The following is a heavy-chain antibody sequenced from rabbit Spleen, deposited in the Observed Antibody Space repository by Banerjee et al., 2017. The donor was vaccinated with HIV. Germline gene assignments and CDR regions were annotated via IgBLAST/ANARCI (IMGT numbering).Heavy chain of an antibody. CDR1: GFSFTYIDY. D-gene: IGHD8-1*01. CDR2: DAAGVSFTS. Sequence: QAQLVESGGGLDQPEGPLPLTCTASGFSFTYIDYLCCVRQPPGKGPEWMGCDAAGVSFTSYYAAWGKGRFTISKTSSTTVALQMTSLTAGDTAAYFCARDAGTSFSSYDLDLWGPGTLVTVS. CDR3: ARDAGTSFSSYDLDL. V-gene: IGHV1S45*01. J-gene: IGHJ6*01.